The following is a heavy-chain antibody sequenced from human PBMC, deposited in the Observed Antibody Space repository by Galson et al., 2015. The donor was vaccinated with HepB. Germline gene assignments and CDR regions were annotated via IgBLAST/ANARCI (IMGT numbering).Heavy chain of an antibody. CDR1: GFTFSSYG. J-gene: IGHJ4*02. V-gene: IGHV3-30*18. CDR2: ISYDGSNK. CDR3: AKDIGDGYNQHYFDY. D-gene: IGHD5-24*01. Sequence: SLRLSCAASGFTFSSYGMHWVRQAPGKGLEWVAVISYDGSNKYYADSVKGRFTISRDNSKNTLYLQMNSLRAEDTAVYYCAKDIGDGYNQHYFDYWGQGTLVTVSS.